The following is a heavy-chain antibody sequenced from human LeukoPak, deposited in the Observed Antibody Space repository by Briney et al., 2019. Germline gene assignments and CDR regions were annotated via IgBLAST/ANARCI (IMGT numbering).Heavy chain of an antibody. CDR3: ARVEYYDSSGYQH. D-gene: IGHD3-22*01. CDR2: ISSSSSYI. V-gene: IGHV3-21*01. J-gene: IGHJ1*01. Sequence: IPGRSLRLSCAASGFTFSSYAMHWVRQAPGKGLEWVSSISSSSSYIYYADSVKGRFTISRDNAKNSLYLQMNSLRAEDTAVYYCARVEYYDSSGYQHWGQGTLVTVSS. CDR1: GFTFSSYA.